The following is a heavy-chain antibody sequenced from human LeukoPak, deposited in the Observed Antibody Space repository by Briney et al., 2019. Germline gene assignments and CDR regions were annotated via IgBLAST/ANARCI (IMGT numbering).Heavy chain of an antibody. J-gene: IGHJ2*01. CDR1: GGSISSGGYY. CDR3: ARDPATWYFDL. Sequence: SETLSLTCTVSGGSISSGGYYWSWIRQHTGKGLEWIGYIHYTGSTSYNPSLKSRVTISVDTSKSQFSLNLSSVTAADTALYYCARDPATWYFDLWGRGTLVTVSS. V-gene: IGHV4-31*03. CDR2: IHYTGST.